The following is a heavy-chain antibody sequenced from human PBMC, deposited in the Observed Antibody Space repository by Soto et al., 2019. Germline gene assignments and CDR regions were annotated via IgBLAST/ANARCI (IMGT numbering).Heavy chain of an antibody. CDR1: GGSISSSGYY. V-gene: IGHV4-39*01. Sequence: QLQLQESGPGLVKPSETLSLTCAVSGGSISSSGYYWGWIRQPPGKGLEWIGSIYYSGITYYNPSLKSRVTISVDTSKTQFSLKLSSVTAADTAVYYCACHANPLVGSTDYFYYWGQGILVTVSS. J-gene: IGHJ4*02. D-gene: IGHD1-26*01. CDR3: ACHANPLVGSTDYFYY. CDR2: IYYSGIT.